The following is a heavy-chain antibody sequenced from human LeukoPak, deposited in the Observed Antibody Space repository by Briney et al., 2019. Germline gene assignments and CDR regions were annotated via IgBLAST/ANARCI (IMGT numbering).Heavy chain of an antibody. V-gene: IGHV3-48*03. CDR3: ARDGGIASDAFDI. CDR2: ITSTGSAI. CDR1: GFTFGTFD. Sequence: GGSLRLSCEASGFTFGTFDFNWVRQAPGKGLEWISHITSTGSAIYYADSVKGRFTISRDNAKNSLYLQMNSLRAEDTAVYYCARDGGIASDAFDIWGQGTMVTVSS. D-gene: IGHD6-13*01. J-gene: IGHJ3*02.